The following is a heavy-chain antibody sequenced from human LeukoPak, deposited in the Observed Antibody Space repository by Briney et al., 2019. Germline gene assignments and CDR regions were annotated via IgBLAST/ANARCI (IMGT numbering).Heavy chain of an antibody. CDR2: ISGSGGST. CDR3: AKDHYGDSPEIFFDP. V-gene: IGHV3-23*01. Sequence: GRSLRLSCAASGFTFSSYAMSWVRQAPGKGLEWVSAISGSGGSTYYADTVKGRFTISRDNSKNTLSLQMNSLRAEDTAVYYCAKDHYGDSPEIFFDPWGQGTLVTVSS. D-gene: IGHD4-17*01. CDR1: GFTFSSYA. J-gene: IGHJ5*02.